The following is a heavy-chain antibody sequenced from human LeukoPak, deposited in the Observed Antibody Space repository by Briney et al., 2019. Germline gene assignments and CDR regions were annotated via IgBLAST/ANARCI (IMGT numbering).Heavy chain of an antibody. Sequence: PSETLSLTCTVSGGSISSYYWNWIRQPPGRGLEWIGYMSYSGTTNYNPSLKSRVTISIDTSKSQFSLKLSSVTAADTAVYYCARDGIKPNYDSSGYYFFEYWGQGTLVTVSS. CDR1: GGSISSYY. D-gene: IGHD3-22*01. J-gene: IGHJ4*02. CDR2: MSYSGTT. V-gene: IGHV4-59*12. CDR3: ARDGIKPNYDSSGYYFFEY.